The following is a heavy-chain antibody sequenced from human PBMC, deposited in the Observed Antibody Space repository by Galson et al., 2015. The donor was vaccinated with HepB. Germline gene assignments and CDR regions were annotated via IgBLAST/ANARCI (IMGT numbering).Heavy chain of an antibody. Sequence: SLRLSCAAFGFTVSSNYMSWVRQAPGKGLEWVSVIYSGGSTYYADSVKGRFTISRDNSKNTLYLQMNSLRAEDTAVYYCARNNIVGATPYFDYWGQGTLVTVSS. D-gene: IGHD1-26*01. CDR3: ARNNIVGATPYFDY. J-gene: IGHJ4*02. CDR1: GFTVSSNY. V-gene: IGHV3-53*01. CDR2: IYSGGST.